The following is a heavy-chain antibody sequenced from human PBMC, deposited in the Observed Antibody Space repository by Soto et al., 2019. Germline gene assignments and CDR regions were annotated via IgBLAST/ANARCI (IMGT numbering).Heavy chain of an antibody. D-gene: IGHD3-22*01. Sequence: ASVKVSCKASGYTFTSYGIHWVRQAPGQRLEWTGWINAGNGNTKYSEKFQGRVAITRDTSASTAYLELSSLRSEDTAVYYCARDPNDSSAYYHHYYYGMDVWGQGTTVTFSS. V-gene: IGHV1-3*01. CDR2: INAGNGNT. CDR3: ARDPNDSSAYYHHYYYGMDV. J-gene: IGHJ6*02. CDR1: GYTFTSYG.